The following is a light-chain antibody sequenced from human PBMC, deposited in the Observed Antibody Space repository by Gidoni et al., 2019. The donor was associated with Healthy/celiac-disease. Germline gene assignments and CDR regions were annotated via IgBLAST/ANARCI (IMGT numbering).Light chain of an antibody. J-gene: IGKJ5*01. CDR1: QSVNNNY. CDR2: GAS. V-gene: IGKV3-20*01. CDR3: QQYRSSPPVT. Sequence: EIVLTQSPGTLSLSPGERATLSCRASQSVNNNYLAWYQQKPGQAPRLLIYGASSRATGIPDKFSGSGSGTDFTLTISRLEPEDFAVYYCQQYRSSPPVTFGQGTRLEIK.